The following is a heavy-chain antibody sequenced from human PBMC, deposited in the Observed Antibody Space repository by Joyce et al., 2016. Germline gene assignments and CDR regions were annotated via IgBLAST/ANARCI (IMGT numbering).Heavy chain of an antibody. CDR2: ISAYNGNT. CDR3: ARTISRRIAVADD. D-gene: IGHD6-19*01. J-gene: IGHJ4*02. CDR1: GYSSPNYG. V-gene: IGHV1-18*01. Sequence: QVQLVQSGAEVKKPGASVKVSCKASGYSSPNYGISWVRQAPGQGLEWMGWISAYNGNTNYAQKLQDRVTMTTDTSTNTIYMELRSLRSDDTAVYYCARTISRRIAVADDWGQGTLVTVTS.